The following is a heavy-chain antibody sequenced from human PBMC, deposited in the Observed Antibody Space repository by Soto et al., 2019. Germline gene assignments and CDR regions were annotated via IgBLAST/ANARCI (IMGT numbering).Heavy chain of an antibody. CDR1: GFTFSSYA. CDR2: ISGSGGST. J-gene: IGHJ4*02. V-gene: IGHV3-23*01. Sequence: EVQLLESGGGLVQPGGSLRLSCAASGFTFSSYAMSWVRQAPGKGLEWVSAISGSGGSTYYADSVKGRFTISGDNSKNTLYLQMNSLRAEDTAVYYCATQPRVPAAIYYFDYWGQGTLVTVSS. CDR3: ATQPRVPAAIYYFDY. D-gene: IGHD2-2*01.